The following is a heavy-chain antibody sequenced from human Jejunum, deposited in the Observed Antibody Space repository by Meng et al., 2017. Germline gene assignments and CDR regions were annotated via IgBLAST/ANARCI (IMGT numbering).Heavy chain of an antibody. CDR1: GISFSTSG. CDR2: IWSDGGNE. V-gene: IGHV3-33*01. Sequence: QVQLVEAGGGVVQPWRSLRLSCVASGISFSTSGMHWVRQAPGKGLEWVAMIWSDGGNEYYADSVKGRFTISRDNSKNTVYLQMDSLRAEDTAVYYCARDRGLRDLDHWGQGTLVTVSS. CDR3: ARDRGLRDLDH. J-gene: IGHJ4*02. D-gene: IGHD3-10*01.